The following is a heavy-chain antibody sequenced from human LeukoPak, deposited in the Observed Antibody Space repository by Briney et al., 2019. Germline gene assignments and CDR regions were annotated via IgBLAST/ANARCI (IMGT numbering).Heavy chain of an antibody. J-gene: IGHJ4*02. CDR3: ARVSYALRSHLYYFDY. V-gene: IGHV3-7*01. CDR2: IKEDGSDK. Sequence: GGSLRLSCAASGFTFSRYWMNWVRQAPGKGLEWVANIKEDGSDKYYADSVRGRFTISRDNAKNLLYLQISSLRAEDTAVYYCARVSYALRSHLYYFDYWGQGTLVTVSS. D-gene: IGHD2-2*01. CDR1: GFTFSRYW.